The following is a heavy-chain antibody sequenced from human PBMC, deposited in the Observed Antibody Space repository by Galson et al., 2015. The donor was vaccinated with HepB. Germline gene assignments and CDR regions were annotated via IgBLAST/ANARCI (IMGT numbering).Heavy chain of an antibody. CDR3: ARHYYGSGSYFSPRYNWFDP. V-gene: IGHV4-39*01. J-gene: IGHJ5*02. CDR1: GGSISSSSYY. Sequence: TLSLTCTVSGGSISSSSYYWGWIRQPPGKGLEWIGSIYYSGSTYYNPSLKSRVTISVDTSKNQFSLKLSSVTAADTAVYYCARHYYGSGSYFSPRYNWFDPWGQGTLVTVSS. CDR2: IYYSGST. D-gene: IGHD3-10*01.